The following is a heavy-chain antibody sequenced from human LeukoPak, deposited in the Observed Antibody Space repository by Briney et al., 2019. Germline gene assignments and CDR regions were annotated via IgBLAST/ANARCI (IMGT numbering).Heavy chain of an antibody. J-gene: IGHJ4*02. CDR3: ARDERFGESPHYFDY. CDR1: GFTVSSNY. D-gene: IGHD3-10*01. CDR2: INWNGGST. Sequence: LTGGSLRLSCAASGFTVSSNYMSWVRQAPGKGLEWVSGINWNGGSTGYADSVKGRFTISRDNAKNSLYLQMNSLRAEDTALYYCARDERFGESPHYFDYWGQGTLVTVSS. V-gene: IGHV3-20*04.